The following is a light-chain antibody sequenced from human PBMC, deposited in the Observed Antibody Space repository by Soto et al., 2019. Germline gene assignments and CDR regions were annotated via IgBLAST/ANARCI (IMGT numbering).Light chain of an antibody. CDR3: SSFTNAYTWV. J-gene: IGLJ3*02. Sequence: ALTQPASVSGSPGQSITISCTGTTSDVGGYNYVSWFQQHPGKVPKLMIYEVSHRSSGVSNRFSASKSGNTASLTISGLQAEDEADYYCSSFTNAYTWVYGGETKLTVL. CDR1: TSDVGGYNY. CDR2: EVS. V-gene: IGLV2-14*01.